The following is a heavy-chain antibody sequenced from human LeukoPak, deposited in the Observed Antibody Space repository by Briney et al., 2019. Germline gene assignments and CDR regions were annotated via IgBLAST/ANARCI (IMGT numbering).Heavy chain of an antibody. J-gene: IGHJ5*02. D-gene: IGHD3-16*01. V-gene: IGHV3-30*18. Sequence: PGGSLRLSCADSGYTFSSYGMHWLRQAPGKGLEWVAVISFDGGNKKYADSVKGRFTISRDNSNNTVFLQMNSLRPDDTAVYYCAKDLLTTSSRWSDPWGQGTLVTVSS. CDR2: ISFDGGNK. CDR3: AKDLLTTSSRWSDP. CDR1: GYTFSSYG.